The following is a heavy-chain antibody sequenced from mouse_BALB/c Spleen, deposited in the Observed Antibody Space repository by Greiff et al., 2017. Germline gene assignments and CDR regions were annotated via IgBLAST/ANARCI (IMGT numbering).Heavy chain of an antibody. CDR1: GYSITSGYY. Sequence: EVQRVESGPGLVKPSQSLSLTCSVTGYSITSGYYWNWIRQFPGNKLEWMGYISYDGSNNYNPSLKNRISITRDTSKNQFFLKLNSVTTEDTATYYCARIAMITTGYAMDYWGQGTSVTVSS. CDR2: ISYDGSN. J-gene: IGHJ4*01. V-gene: IGHV3-6*02. CDR3: ARIAMITTGYAMDY. D-gene: IGHD2-4*01.